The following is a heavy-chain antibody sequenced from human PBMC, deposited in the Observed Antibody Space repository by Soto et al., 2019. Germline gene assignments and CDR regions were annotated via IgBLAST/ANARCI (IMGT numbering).Heavy chain of an antibody. CDR3: ARQIYDSDTGPNFQYYFDS. CDR2: IDPSDSQT. D-gene: IGHD3-22*01. CDR1: GQISAAYW. Sequence: PVDSEKMSSKRSGQISAAYWITWVRQKPGKGLESTGRIDPSDSQTYYSPSFPGHVTISVNKSITTVFLRLSSLRASHTALYYCARQIYDSDTGPNFQYYFDSLCQGAPVTVSS. J-gene: IGHJ4*02. V-gene: IGHV5-10-1*01.